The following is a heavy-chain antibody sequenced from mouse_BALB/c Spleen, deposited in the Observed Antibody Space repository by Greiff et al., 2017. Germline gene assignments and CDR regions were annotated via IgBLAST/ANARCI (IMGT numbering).Heavy chain of an antibody. D-gene: IGHD4-1*01. CDR3: ASENWAGAMDY. V-gene: IGHV2-9*02. J-gene: IGHJ4*01. CDR2: IWAGGST. Sequence: VQLQQSGPGLVAPSQSLSITCTVSGFSLTSYGVHWVRQPPGKGLEWLGVIWAGGSTNYNSALMSRLSISKDNSKSQVFLKMNSLQTDDTAMYYCASENWAGAMDYWGQGTSVTVSS. CDR1: GFSLTSYG.